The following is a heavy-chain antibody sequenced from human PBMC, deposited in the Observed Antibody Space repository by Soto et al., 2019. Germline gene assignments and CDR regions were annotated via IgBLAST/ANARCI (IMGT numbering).Heavy chain of an antibody. CDR2: FDPEDGET. Sequence: ASVKVSCKVSGYTLTELSMHWVRQAPGKGLEWMGGFDPEDGETIYAQKFQGRVTMTEDTSTDTAYMELSSLRSEDTAVYYCATKTFPPPSSWYEGTLGYGMDVWGQGTTVTVSS. CDR1: GYTLTELS. J-gene: IGHJ6*02. D-gene: IGHD6-13*01. V-gene: IGHV1-24*01. CDR3: ATKTFPPPSSWYEGTLGYGMDV.